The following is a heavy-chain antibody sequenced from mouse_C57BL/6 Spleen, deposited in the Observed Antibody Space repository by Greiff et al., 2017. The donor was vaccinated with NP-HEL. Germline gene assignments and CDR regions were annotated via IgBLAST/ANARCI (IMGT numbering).Heavy chain of an antibody. Sequence: EVKLMESEGGLVQPGSSMKLSCTASGFTFSDYYMAWVRQVPEKGLEWVANINYDGSSTYYLDSLKSRFIISRDNAKNILYLQMSSLKSEDTATYYCARVRWLPFYYAMDYWGQGTSVTVSS. D-gene: IGHD2-3*01. CDR1: GFTFSDYY. CDR3: ARVRWLPFYYAMDY. CDR2: INYDGSST. J-gene: IGHJ4*01. V-gene: IGHV5-16*01.